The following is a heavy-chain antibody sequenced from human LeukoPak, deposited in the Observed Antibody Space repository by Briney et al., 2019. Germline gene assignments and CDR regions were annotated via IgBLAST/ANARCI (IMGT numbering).Heavy chain of an antibody. CDR3: ARGPNYDFWGGNYYYYMDV. CDR1: GYTFTNYD. CDR2: MNPNSGST. V-gene: IGHV1-8*01. D-gene: IGHD3-3*01. Sequence: ASVKVSCKASGYTFTNYDINWVRQAPGQGLEWMGWMNPNSGSTGYAQKFRGRVTMTRDTSISTVYMELSSLKSEDTAVYYCARGPNYDFWGGNYYYYMDVWGKGTTVTVSS. J-gene: IGHJ6*03.